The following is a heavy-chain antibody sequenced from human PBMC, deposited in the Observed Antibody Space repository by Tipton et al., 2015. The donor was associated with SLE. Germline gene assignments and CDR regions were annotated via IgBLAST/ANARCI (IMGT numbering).Heavy chain of an antibody. J-gene: IGHJ4*02. CDR3: AREGGGPDY. CDR1: DGSFSGHY. V-gene: IGHV4-34*01. D-gene: IGHD1-26*01. CDR2: INHSGST. Sequence: TLSLTCSVYDGSFSGHYWTRIHQPPGKGLEWIGEINHSGSTNYNPSLKSRVTISIDTSKNRFSLKLRSVTAADTAIYYCAREGGGPDYWGQGTLVTVSS.